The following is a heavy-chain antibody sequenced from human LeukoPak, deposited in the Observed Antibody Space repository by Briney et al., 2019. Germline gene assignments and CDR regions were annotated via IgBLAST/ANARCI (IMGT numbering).Heavy chain of an antibody. Sequence: GGSLRLSCAASGFTFSSYSMNWVRQAPGRGLEWVSSISSSSSYIYYADSVKGRFTISRDNAKNSLYLQMNSLRAEDTAVYYCARDGGTVTTPYYFDYWGQGTLVTVSS. CDR3: ARDGGTVTTPYYFDY. CDR2: ISSSSSYI. V-gene: IGHV3-21*01. J-gene: IGHJ4*02. CDR1: GFTFSSYS. D-gene: IGHD4-17*01.